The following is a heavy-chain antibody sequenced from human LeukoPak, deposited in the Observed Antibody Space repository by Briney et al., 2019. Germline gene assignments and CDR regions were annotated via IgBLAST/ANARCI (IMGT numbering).Heavy chain of an antibody. D-gene: IGHD2-2*01. J-gene: IGHJ4*02. V-gene: IGHV3-53*01. CDR1: GFTDSSNY. CDR3: ARGGIVVVPATSAPFDY. Sequence: GGSLRLSCAASGFTDSSNYMSWVRQAPGKGLEWVSDIYSGGSKYYADSVKGRFTISRDNSKNTLYLQMNSLRAEDTAVYYCARGGIVVVPATSAPFDYWGQGTLVTVSS. CDR2: IYSGGSK.